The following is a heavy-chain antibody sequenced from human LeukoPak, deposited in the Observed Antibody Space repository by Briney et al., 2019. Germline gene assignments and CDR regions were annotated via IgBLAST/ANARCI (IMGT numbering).Heavy chain of an antibody. Sequence: ASVKVSCKASGYIFTNYAMHWVRQAPGQRPEWMGWINSGNGDTKYSQTFQDRVTITRDTSASTAYMELSSLRSEDTGVYYCARGDCSNCYNTDVWGKGTTVTVSS. D-gene: IGHD2-2*01. CDR2: INSGNGDT. CDR1: GYIFTNYA. V-gene: IGHV1-3*01. CDR3: ARGDCSNCYNTDV. J-gene: IGHJ6*04.